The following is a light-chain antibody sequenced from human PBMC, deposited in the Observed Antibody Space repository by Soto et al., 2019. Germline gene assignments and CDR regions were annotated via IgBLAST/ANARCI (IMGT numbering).Light chain of an antibody. CDR1: SSNIGAGYD. CDR2: GNS. CDR3: QSYDSSLSAVV. Sequence: QSVLTQPPSVSGAPGQRVTISYTGSSSNIGAGYDVHWYQQLPGTAPKLLIYGNSNRPSGVPDRFSGSKSGTSASLAITGLQAEDEADYYCQSYDSSLSAVVFGGGTQVTVL. V-gene: IGLV1-40*01. J-gene: IGLJ2*01.